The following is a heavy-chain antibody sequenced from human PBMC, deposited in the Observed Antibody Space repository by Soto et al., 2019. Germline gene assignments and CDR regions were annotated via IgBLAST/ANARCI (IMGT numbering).Heavy chain of an antibody. CDR2: IHHSGRT. Sequence: QVQLQESGPGLVKPSETLSLTCTVSGGFISFYYWSWIRQPPGKGMEWIGNIHHSGRTNYNPSLKSRGTISVDTSKNQFSLNLSSVTAADTAVYYCARERGGWEAPALQDAFDIWGQGTMVTVSS. CDR3: ARERGGWEAPALQDAFDI. D-gene: IGHD3-10*01. J-gene: IGHJ3*02. V-gene: IGHV4-59*01. CDR1: GGFISFYY.